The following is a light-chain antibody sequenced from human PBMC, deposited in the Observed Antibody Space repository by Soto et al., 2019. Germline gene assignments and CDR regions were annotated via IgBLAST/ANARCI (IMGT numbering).Light chain of an antibody. Sequence: QSVLTQPASVSGSPGQSITISCSGSSSDIINYNYVSWYQQHPGQAPKLMIYDVSNRPSGISNRFSGSKSGNTASLTISGLQAEDEADYYCSSKTSTSTLLFGGGTKLTV. CDR2: DVS. CDR1: SSDIINYNY. V-gene: IGLV2-14*03. CDR3: SSKTSTSTLL. J-gene: IGLJ2*01.